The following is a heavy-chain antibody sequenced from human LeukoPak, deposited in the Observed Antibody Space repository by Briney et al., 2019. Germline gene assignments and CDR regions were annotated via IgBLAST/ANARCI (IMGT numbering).Heavy chain of an antibody. CDR2: TIPIFGTA. Sequence: SVKVSCKASGGTFSSYAISWVRQAPGQGLEWMGGTIPIFGTANYAQKFQGRVTITADESTSTAYMELSSLRSEDTAVYYCARMYSSGWHPHFDYWGQGTLVTVSS. CDR3: ARMYSSGWHPHFDY. J-gene: IGHJ4*02. CDR1: GGTFSSYA. V-gene: IGHV1-69*13. D-gene: IGHD6-19*01.